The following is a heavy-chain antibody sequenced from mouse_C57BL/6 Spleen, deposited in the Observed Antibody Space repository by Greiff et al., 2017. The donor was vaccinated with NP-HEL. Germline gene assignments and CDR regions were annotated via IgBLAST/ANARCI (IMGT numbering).Heavy chain of an antibody. J-gene: IGHJ3*01. CDR2: ISSGSSTI. D-gene: IGHD1-1*01. V-gene: IGHV5-17*01. CDR1: GFTFSDYG. Sequence: EVKVEESGGGLVKPGGSLKLSCAASGFTFSDYGMHWVRQAPEKGLEWVAYISSGSSTIYYADTVKGRFTISRDNAKNTLFLQMTSLRSEDTAMYYCARLGSGAYWGQGTLVTVSA. CDR3: ARLGSGAY.